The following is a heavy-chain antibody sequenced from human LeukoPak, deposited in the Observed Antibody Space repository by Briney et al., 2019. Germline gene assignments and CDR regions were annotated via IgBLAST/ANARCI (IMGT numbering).Heavy chain of an antibody. CDR2: IHTAGDT. CDR1: GFTFNNYD. Sequence: GGSLRLSCAASGFTFNNYDMHWVRQATGKGLEWVSAIHTAGDTYYSGSVKGRFTISRETAKNSLFLQMSNLRAGDTAVYYCGRGSCSSGSCYKALNSWGQGTLVTVSS. V-gene: IGHV3-13*04. D-gene: IGHD2-2*02. CDR3: GRGSCSSGSCYKALNS. J-gene: IGHJ4*02.